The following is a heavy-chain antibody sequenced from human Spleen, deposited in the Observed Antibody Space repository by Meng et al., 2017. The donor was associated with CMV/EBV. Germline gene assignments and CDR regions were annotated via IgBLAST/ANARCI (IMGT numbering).Heavy chain of an antibody. CDR1: GFTFCSYS. CDR3: ARGGYSSSSGFDH. V-gene: IGHV3-21*01. CDR2: ISSSSSYI. D-gene: IGHD6-6*01. J-gene: IGHJ5*02. Sequence: EVQLVVAXXXXXKHXGXXXLSFAASGFTFCSYSMNWVRQAPGKGLEWVSSISSSSSYIYYADSVKGRFTISRDNAKNSLYLQMNSLRAEDTAVYYCARGGYSSSSGFDHWGQGTLVTVSS.